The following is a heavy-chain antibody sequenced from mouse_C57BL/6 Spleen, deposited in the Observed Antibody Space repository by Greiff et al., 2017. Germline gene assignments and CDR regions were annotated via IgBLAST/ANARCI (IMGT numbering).Heavy chain of an antibody. V-gene: IGHV1-15*01. CDR3: TRGYRFAY. CDR2: IDPETGGT. J-gene: IGHJ3*01. Sequence: LQESGAELVRPGASVTLSCKASGYTFTDYEMHWVKQTPVHGLEWIGAIDPETGGTAYNQKFKGKAILTADKSSSTAYMALRSLTSEDSAVYYCTRGYRFAYWGQGTLVTVSA. CDR1: GYTFTDYE. D-gene: IGHD2-2*01.